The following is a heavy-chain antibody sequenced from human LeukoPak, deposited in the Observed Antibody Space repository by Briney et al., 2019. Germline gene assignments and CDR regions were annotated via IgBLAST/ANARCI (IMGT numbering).Heavy chain of an antibody. CDR2: ISSSSTI. J-gene: IGHJ4*02. V-gene: IGHV3-48*04. D-gene: IGHD3-9*01. CDR1: GFTFSSYS. CDR3: SLGDILTGYPY. Sequence: GGSLRLSCAASGFTFSSYSMNWVRQAPGKGLEWVSYISSSSTIYYADSVKGRFTISRDNAKNSLYLQMNSLRAEDTAVYYCSLGDILTGYPYWGQGTLVTVSS.